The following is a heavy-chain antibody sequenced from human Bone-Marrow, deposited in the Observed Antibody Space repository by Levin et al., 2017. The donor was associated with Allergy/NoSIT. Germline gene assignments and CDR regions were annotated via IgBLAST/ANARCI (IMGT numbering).Heavy chain of an antibody. CDR2: ISYDGSNK. Sequence: GGSLRLSCAASGFTFSSYGMHWVRQAPGKGLEWVAVISYDGSNKYYADSVKGRFTISRDNSKNTLYLQMNSLRAEDTAVYYCAKLSYYDSSGYPRVVHAFDIWGQGTMVTVSS. CDR1: GFTFSSYG. J-gene: IGHJ3*02. D-gene: IGHD3-22*01. CDR3: AKLSYYDSSGYPRVVHAFDI. V-gene: IGHV3-30*18.